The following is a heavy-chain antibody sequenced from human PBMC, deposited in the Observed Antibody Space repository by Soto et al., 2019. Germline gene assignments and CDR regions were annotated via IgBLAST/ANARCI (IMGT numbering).Heavy chain of an antibody. CDR2: ISAYNGNT. CDR1: GYTFTSYG. J-gene: IGHJ6*02. V-gene: IGHV1-18*01. Sequence: ASVKVSCKASGYTFTSYGISWVRQAPGQGLEWMGWISAYNGNTNYAQKLQGRVTMTTDTSTSTAYMELRSLRSDDTAVYYCARESAYDFWSGYYFPDYYGMDVWGQGTTVTVS. D-gene: IGHD3-3*01. CDR3: ARESAYDFWSGYYFPDYYGMDV.